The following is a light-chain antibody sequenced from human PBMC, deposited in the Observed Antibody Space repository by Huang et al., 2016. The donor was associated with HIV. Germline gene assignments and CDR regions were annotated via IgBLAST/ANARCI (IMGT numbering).Light chain of an antibody. Sequence: EIVMTQSPATLSVSLGERATLSCRASQSVSTNLAWYQQKAGQAPRLLMYGTSTRATGVPARFSGSVSGTEFTLTISSLQSEDFAVYYCQQYNNWPPLTFGGGTRVEIK. CDR1: QSVSTN. V-gene: IGKV3-15*01. CDR2: GTS. CDR3: QQYNNWPPLT. J-gene: IGKJ4*01.